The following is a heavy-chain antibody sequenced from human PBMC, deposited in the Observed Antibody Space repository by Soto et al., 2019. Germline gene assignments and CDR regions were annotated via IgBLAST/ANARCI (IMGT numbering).Heavy chain of an antibody. V-gene: IGHV4-30-2*01. CDR2: IYHSGST. CDR3: ARAMPTVTTLDY. J-gene: IGHJ4*02. CDR1: GGSISSGGYS. Sequence: QLQLQESGSGLVKPSQTLSLTCAVSGGSISSGGYSWSWIRQPPGKGLEWIGYIYHSGSTYYNPSLNSRVAISVDRSKNQFVLTLSSLTAADTAVYYCARAMPTVTTLDYWGQGTLVTVSS. D-gene: IGHD4-4*01.